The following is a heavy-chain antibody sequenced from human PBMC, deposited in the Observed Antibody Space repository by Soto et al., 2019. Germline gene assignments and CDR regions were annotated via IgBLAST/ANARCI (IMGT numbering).Heavy chain of an antibody. CDR2: ISSSSSTI. CDR1: GFTFSSYS. J-gene: IGHJ5*02. D-gene: IGHD3-22*01. V-gene: IGHV3-48*01. Sequence: PGGSLRLSCAASGFTFSSYSMNWVRQAPGKGLEWVSYISSSSSTIYYADSVKGRFTISRDNAKNSLYLQMNSLRAEDTAVYYCAGNYYDSSGYFNWFDPWGQGTLVTVPS. CDR3: AGNYYDSSGYFNWFDP.